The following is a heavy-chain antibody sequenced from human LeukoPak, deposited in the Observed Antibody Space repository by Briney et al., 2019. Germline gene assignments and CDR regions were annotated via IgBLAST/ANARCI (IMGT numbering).Heavy chain of an antibody. CDR1: GFTFSSYS. V-gene: IGHV3-48*01. CDR2: ISSSSSTI. J-gene: IGHJ4*02. Sequence: GGSPRLSCAASGFTFSSYSMNWVRQAPGKGLEWVSYISSSSSTIYYADSVKGRFTISRDNAKNSLYLQMNSLRAEDTAVYYCARDFPSYNWNHFDYWGQGTLVTVSS. CDR3: ARDFPSYNWNHFDY. D-gene: IGHD1-20*01.